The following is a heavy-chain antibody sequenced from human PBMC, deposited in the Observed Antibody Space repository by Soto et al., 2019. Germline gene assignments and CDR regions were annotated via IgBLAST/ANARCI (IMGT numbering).Heavy chain of an antibody. V-gene: IGHV7-4-1*01. CDR2: INTNTGNP. Sequence: GASVKVSGKASGYTFTSYAMNWVRQAPGQGLEWMGWINTNTGNPTYAQGFTGRFVFSLDTSVSTAYLQICSLKAEDTAVYYCARDAFGEQLLDPLYYYGMDVWGQGTTVTVSS. D-gene: IGHD6-19*01. CDR3: ARDAFGEQLLDPLYYYGMDV. CDR1: GYTFTSYA. J-gene: IGHJ6*02.